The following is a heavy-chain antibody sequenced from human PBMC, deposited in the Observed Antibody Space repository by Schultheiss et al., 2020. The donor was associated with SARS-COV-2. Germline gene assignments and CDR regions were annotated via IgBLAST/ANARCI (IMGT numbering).Heavy chain of an antibody. J-gene: IGHJ4*02. CDR2: INPVTGGT. D-gene: IGHD3-16*02. Sequence: ASVKVSCKASGYTFSDHDIHWVRQAPGQGLEWMGWINPVTGGTGYAQNFQGRVTMTRDTPISTAYMELTSLTSDDTAVYYCARLRGGVSYEYWGQGTLVTVSS. CDR3: ARLRGGVSYEY. CDR1: GYTFSDHD. V-gene: IGHV1-2*02.